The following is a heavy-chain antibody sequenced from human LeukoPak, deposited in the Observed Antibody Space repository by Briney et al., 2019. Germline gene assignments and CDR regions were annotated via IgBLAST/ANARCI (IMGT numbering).Heavy chain of an antibody. CDR1: GFTFSSYG. J-gene: IGHJ4*02. D-gene: IGHD1-14*01. CDR2: ISYDGSNK. CDR3: ARSELDTVDY. V-gene: IGHV3-30*03. Sequence: PGGSLRLSCAASGFTFSSYGMHWVRQAPGKGLEWVAVISYDGSNKYYADSVKGRFTISRDNSKNTLCLQMNSLRAEDTAVYYCARSELDTVDYWGQGTLVTVSS.